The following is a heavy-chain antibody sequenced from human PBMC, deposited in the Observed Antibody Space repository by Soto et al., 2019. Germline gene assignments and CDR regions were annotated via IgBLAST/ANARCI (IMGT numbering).Heavy chain of an antibody. CDR2: IYYSGST. CDR3: AREMPYYYGSGSYYHNWFDP. Sequence: PSETLSLTCTVSGGSISSYYCSWIRQPPGKGLEWIGYIYYSGSTNYNPSLKSRVTISVDTSKNQFSLKLSSVTAADTAVYYCAREMPYYYGSGSYYHNWFDPWGQGTLVTVSS. D-gene: IGHD3-10*01. CDR1: GGSISSYY. V-gene: IGHV4-59*01. J-gene: IGHJ5*02.